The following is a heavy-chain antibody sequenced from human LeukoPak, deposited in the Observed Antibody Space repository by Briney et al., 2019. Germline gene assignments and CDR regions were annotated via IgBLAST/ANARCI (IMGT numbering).Heavy chain of an antibody. Sequence: PGGSLRLSCAASGFTFSNYWMHWVRQAPGKGLVWVSRINSDGINTSYADSVKGRFTISRDNAKNTLNLQMNSLRAEDTAVYYCARDQDILTGPYNWFDPWGQGTLVTVSS. D-gene: IGHD3-9*01. CDR3: ARDQDILTGPYNWFDP. CDR1: GFTFSNYW. V-gene: IGHV3-74*01. J-gene: IGHJ5*02. CDR2: INSDGINT.